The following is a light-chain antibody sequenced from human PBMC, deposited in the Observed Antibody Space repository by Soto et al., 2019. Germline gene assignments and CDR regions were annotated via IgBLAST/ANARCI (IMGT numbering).Light chain of an antibody. V-gene: IGLV2-8*01. CDR2: EVS. Sequence: QAVVTQPPSASGSPGQSVTISCIGTSSDVGGYNYVSWYQQHPGKAPKLIISEVSKRPSGVPDRFSGSKSGNTASLTVSGLQAEDEADYFCSSYAGSNDLVFGGGTKLTVL. CDR3: SSYAGSNDLV. CDR1: SSDVGGYNY. J-gene: IGLJ3*02.